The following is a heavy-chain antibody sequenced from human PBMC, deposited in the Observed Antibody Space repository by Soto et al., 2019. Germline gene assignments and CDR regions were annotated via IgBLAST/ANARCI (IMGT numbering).Heavy chain of an antibody. J-gene: IGHJ4*02. V-gene: IGHV3-7*01. CDR2: IKEDGSVK. CDR3: AREATPKY. CDR1: VFTFSSYW. Sequence: EVQLVESGGGLVQPGGSLRLSCAASVFTFSSYWMTWVRQAPGKGLEWVATIKEDGSVKYYVDSVKGRFTISRDNDKNSQYLQMNSLRAEDTAVYYCAREATPKYWGQGTLVTVSS. D-gene: IGHD1-1*01.